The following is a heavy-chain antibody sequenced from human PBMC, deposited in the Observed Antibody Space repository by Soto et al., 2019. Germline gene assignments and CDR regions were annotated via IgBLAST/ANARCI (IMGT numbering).Heavy chain of an antibody. CDR3: ASGSYSFFDY. CDR1: GGSVSSGSYY. Sequence: SETLSLTCAVSGGSVSSGSYYWSWIRQPPGKGLEWIGYIYYSGSTNYNPSLKSRVTISVDTSKNQFSLKLSSVTAADTAVYYCASGSYSFFDYWGQGTLVTVSS. CDR2: IYYSGST. J-gene: IGHJ4*02. D-gene: IGHD1-26*01. V-gene: IGHV4-61*01.